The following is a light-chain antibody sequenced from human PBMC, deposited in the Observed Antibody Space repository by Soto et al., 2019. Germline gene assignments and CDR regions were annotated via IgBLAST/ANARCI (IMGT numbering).Light chain of an antibody. CDR1: QSVSSSY. V-gene: IGKV3-20*01. Sequence: EIVLTQSPGTRSLSPGERATLSCRASQSVSSSYLAWYQQKPGQAPRLLIYGASSRATCIPDRFSASGSGTDFTLTISRLEPEDFAVYYCQQYGRSPWTFGQGTKVDI. J-gene: IGKJ1*01. CDR2: GAS. CDR3: QQYGRSPWT.